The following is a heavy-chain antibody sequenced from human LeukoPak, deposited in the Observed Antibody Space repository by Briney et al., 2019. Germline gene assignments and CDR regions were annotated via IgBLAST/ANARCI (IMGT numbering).Heavy chain of an antibody. J-gene: IGHJ5*02. Sequence: GGSLRLSCAASGFTFSSYSMNWVRQAPGKGLEWVSHISSSSNTTYYADSVKGRFTISRDNSKNTLYLQMNSLRAEDTAVYYCARAQYYDFWSEHNNWFDPWGQGTLVTVSS. CDR3: ARAQYYDFWSEHNNWFDP. V-gene: IGHV3-48*01. CDR1: GFTFSSYS. D-gene: IGHD3-3*01. CDR2: ISSSSNTT.